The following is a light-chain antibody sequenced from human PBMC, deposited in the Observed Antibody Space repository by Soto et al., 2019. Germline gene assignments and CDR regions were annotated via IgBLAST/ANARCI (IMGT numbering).Light chain of an antibody. Sequence: QSVLTQPPSVSGAPGQRVTISCTGGASNIGANYDVHWYQQLPGTAPKLLIYGTSNRPSGVPDRFSGSKSGTSAILGITGLQTGDEADYYCGTWDSSLSAVVFGGGTKVTVL. V-gene: IGLV1-40*01. CDR1: ASNIGANYD. CDR3: GTWDSSLSAVV. J-gene: IGLJ2*01. CDR2: GTS.